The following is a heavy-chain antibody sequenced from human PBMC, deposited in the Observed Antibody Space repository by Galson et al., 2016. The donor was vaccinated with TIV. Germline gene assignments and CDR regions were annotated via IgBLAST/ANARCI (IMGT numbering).Heavy chain of an antibody. Sequence: SVKVSCKASGGSFSSYVFNWVRQAPGQGLEWMGNIIPLFGSANYAQKFQGRVTITADESTSTAYMELSSLRSEDTAIDYCATDRNTEMDTYYYYYGVDVWGQGATVTVSS. V-gene: IGHV1-69*13. D-gene: IGHD5-24*01. CDR1: GGSFSSYV. CDR2: IIPLFGSA. J-gene: IGHJ6*02. CDR3: ATDRNTEMDTYYYYYGVDV.